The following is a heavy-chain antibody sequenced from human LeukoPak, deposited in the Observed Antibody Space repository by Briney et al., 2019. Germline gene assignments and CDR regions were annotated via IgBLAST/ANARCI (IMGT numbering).Heavy chain of an antibody. CDR2: IYYSGSN. J-gene: IGHJ3*02. CDR3: ARMGYSSSWMRAFDI. Sequence: PSETLSLTCTVAGGSISSSSYYWGWIRQPPGKGLEWIGSIYYSGSNYYNPTLKSRVTISVDTSKNQFSLKLSSVTAADTAVYYCARMGYSSSWMRAFDIWGQGTMVTVSS. V-gene: IGHV4-39*01. D-gene: IGHD6-13*01. CDR1: GGSISSSSYY.